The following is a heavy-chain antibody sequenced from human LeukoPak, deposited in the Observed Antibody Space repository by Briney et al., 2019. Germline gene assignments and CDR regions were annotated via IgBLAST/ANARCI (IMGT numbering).Heavy chain of an antibody. J-gene: IGHJ4*02. D-gene: IGHD3-9*01. Sequence: GGSLRLSCAASGFTFSSYSMSWVRQAPGKGLEWVSSISSSSSYIYYADSVKGRFTISRDNAKNSLYLQMNSLRAEDTAVYYCARDYDILTGYSYHFDYWGQGTLVTVSS. V-gene: IGHV3-21*01. CDR3: ARDYDILTGYSYHFDY. CDR1: GFTFSSYS. CDR2: ISSSSSYI.